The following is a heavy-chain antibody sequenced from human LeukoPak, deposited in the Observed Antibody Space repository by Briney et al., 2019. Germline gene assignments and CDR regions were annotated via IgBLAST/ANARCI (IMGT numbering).Heavy chain of an antibody. V-gene: IGHV1-69*13. CDR2: IIPIFGTA. Sequence: GASVKVSCKASGGTFSSYAISWVGQAPGQGLEWMGGIIPIFGTANYAQKFQGRVTITADESTSTAYMELSSLRSEDTAVYYCARESGSYNTPFRYWGQGTLVTVSS. CDR1: GGTFSSYA. D-gene: IGHD1-26*01. CDR3: ARESGSYNTPFRY. J-gene: IGHJ4*02.